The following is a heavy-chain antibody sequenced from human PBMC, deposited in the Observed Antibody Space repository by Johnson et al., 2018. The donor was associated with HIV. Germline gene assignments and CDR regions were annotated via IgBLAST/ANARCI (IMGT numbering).Heavy chain of an antibody. J-gene: IGHJ3*02. D-gene: IGHD6-13*01. CDR3: AKNPGIAGGAFDI. CDR1: GFTFDDYG. CDR2: IRWNSGSI. V-gene: IGHV3-20*04. Sequence: VQLVESGGGVVRPGGSLRLSCAASGFTFDDYGLSWVRQAPGKGLEWVSGIRWNSGSIGYADSVKGRFTISRDNAKNSLYLQMNSLRAEDTALYYCAKNPGIAGGAFDIWGQGTMVTVSS.